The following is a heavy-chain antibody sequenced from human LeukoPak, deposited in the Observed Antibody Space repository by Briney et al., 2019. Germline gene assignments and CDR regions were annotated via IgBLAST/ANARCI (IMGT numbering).Heavy chain of an antibody. CDR1: GYTFINYD. Sequence: GASVKVSCKASGYTFINYDIRWVRQAPGQGLEWMGGITAIFRTTNYAQKFQGRVTITADESMSTVYMELSSLRSEDTAVYYCARHSGYHSTMYLDYWGQGTLVTVSS. V-gene: IGHV1-69*13. D-gene: IGHD3-22*01. CDR3: ARHSGYHSTMYLDY. J-gene: IGHJ4*02. CDR2: ITAIFRTT.